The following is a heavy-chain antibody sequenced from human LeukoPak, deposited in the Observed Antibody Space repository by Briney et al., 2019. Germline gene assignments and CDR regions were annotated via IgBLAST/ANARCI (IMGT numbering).Heavy chain of an antibody. V-gene: IGHV1-69*13. CDR1: GGTFSSYA. CDR3: ARGAIVVVPAAIPGYNWFDP. D-gene: IGHD2-2*01. CDR2: IIPIFGTA. J-gene: IGHJ5*02. Sequence: SVKVSCKASGGTFSSYAISWVRQAPGQGLEWMGGIIPIFGTANYAQKFQGRVTITADESTSTAYMELSSLRSEDTAVFYCARGAIVVVPAAIPGYNWFDPWGQGTLVTVSS.